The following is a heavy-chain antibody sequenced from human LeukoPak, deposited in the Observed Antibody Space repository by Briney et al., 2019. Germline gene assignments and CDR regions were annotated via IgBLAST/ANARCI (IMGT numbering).Heavy chain of an antibody. CDR2: IYYSGTT. J-gene: IGHJ4*02. D-gene: IGHD3-22*01. V-gene: IGHV4-59*08. CDR1: GGSISGYY. Sequence: PSETLSLTCSVSGGSISGYYWSWIRQPPGKGLEWIGYIYYSGTTIYNPSLKSRVTISVGTSNNQFSLKLSSVTAADTAVYYCASYYYYDSSGYSPEDYWGQGTLVTVSS. CDR3: ASYYYYDSSGYSPEDY.